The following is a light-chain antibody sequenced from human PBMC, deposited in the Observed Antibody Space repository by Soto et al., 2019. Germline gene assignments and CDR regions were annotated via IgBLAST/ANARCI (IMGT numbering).Light chain of an antibody. CDR1: HSVDSN. Sequence: EIEMTQSPATLSVSPGEGATLSCRASHSVDSNLAWYQQKPGQAPRLLIYGASSRASGIPDRFSGSGSGTDFTLTISRLEPEDFAVYYCQQYGNSPVTFGGGTKVDI. J-gene: IGKJ4*01. V-gene: IGKV3-20*01. CDR2: GAS. CDR3: QQYGNSPVT.